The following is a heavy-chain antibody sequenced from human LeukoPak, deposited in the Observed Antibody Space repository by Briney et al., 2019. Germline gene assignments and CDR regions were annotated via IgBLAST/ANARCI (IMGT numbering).Heavy chain of an antibody. CDR1: GFTFDDYA. D-gene: IGHD1-26*01. V-gene: IGHV3-9*01. J-gene: IGHJ4*02. CDR3: AKDISVGATPYYFDY. Sequence: GRSLRLSCAASGFTFDDYAMHWVRQAPGKGLEWVSGIIWNSDSIGYADSVKGRFTISRDNAKNSLYLQMNGLRAEDTALYYCAKDISVGATPYYFDYWGQGTLVTVSS. CDR2: IIWNSDSI.